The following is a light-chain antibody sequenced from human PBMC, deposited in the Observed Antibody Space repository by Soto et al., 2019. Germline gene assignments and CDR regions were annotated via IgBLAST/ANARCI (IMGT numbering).Light chain of an antibody. CDR1: QGIRSS. Sequence: AIQLTQSPSSLSASVGDRVTITCRASQGIRSSLAWFQQKAGNPPKVLIYEASVLETGVSSRFSGSGSGTDFTRSISSLQPEDFATYYCQQFNSYPWTFGQGTTVEVK. CDR3: QQFNSYPWT. J-gene: IGKJ1*01. CDR2: EAS. V-gene: IGKV1-13*02.